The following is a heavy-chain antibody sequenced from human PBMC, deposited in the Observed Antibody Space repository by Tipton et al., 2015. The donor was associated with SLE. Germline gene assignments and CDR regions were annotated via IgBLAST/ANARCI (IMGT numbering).Heavy chain of an antibody. V-gene: IGHV3-48*03. CDR3: AKEGPVVDVEL. CDR1: EFTLSSYE. Sequence: SLRLSCAASEFTLSSYEMNWVRQAPGKGLEWVSYIDISGTIIFYADSVKGRFTISRDSAKNSLYLQMNSVRAEDTALYYCAKEGPVVDVELWGQGTLVTVSS. CDR2: IDISGTII. D-gene: IGHD3-22*01. J-gene: IGHJ4*02.